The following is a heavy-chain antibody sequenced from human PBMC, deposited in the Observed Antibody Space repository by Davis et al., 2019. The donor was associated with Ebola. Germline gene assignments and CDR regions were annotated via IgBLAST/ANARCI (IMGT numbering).Heavy chain of an antibody. CDR2: MNPNSGNT. CDR1: GYTFTSYD. CDR3: ARYPSDLYYYYYGMDV. V-gene: IGHV1-8*01. J-gene: IGHJ6*02. Sequence: ASVKVSCKASGYTFTSYDINWVRQATGQGLEWMGWMNPNSGNTGYAQKFQGRVTMTRNTSISTAYMEPSSLRSEDTAVYYCARYPSDLYYYYYGMDVWGQGTTVTVSS.